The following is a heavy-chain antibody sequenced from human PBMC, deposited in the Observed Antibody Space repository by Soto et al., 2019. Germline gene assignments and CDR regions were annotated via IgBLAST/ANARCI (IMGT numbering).Heavy chain of an antibody. CDR1: GGSISSSNW. D-gene: IGHD2-2*01. CDR3: ARDCSSTTAGDYYGMDV. CDR2: IYHSGST. Sequence: QVQLQESGPGLVKPSGTLSLTCAVSGGSISSSNWWSWVRQPPGKGLEWIGEIYHSGSTNYNPSLKSRVTISVDKSQNQFSLKLSSVTAADTAVYYCARDCSSTTAGDYYGMDVWGQGTTVTVSS. V-gene: IGHV4-4*02. J-gene: IGHJ6*02.